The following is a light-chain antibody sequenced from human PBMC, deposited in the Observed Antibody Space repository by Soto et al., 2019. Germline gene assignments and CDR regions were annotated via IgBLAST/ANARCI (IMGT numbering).Light chain of an antibody. Sequence: EIVLTQSPATLSLSPGERATLSCRASQSLGYYLAWFQQKHGQAPRLLIYDTSNRASGIPDRFSGSGSGTDFTLNLSSLDTEDFAVYYCQQRSDWTLTFGGGTKVEIK. V-gene: IGKV3-11*01. J-gene: IGKJ4*01. CDR3: QQRSDWTLT. CDR2: DTS. CDR1: QSLGYY.